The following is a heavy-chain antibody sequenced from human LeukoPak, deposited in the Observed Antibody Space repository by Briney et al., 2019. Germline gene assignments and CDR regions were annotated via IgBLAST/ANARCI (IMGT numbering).Heavy chain of an antibody. V-gene: IGHV4-34*03. D-gene: IGHD2-2*01. J-gene: IGHJ4*02. CDR1: GGSFSGYY. CDR3: SVRCSATSCYEFYFDY. Sequence: PSETLSPTCAVYGGSFSGYYWSWIRQPPGKGLEWIGEINHSGSTNYNPSLKSRVTISVDTSKNQFSLKLSSVTAADTAVCCASVRCSATSCYEFYFDYWGQGTLVTVSS. CDR2: INHSGST.